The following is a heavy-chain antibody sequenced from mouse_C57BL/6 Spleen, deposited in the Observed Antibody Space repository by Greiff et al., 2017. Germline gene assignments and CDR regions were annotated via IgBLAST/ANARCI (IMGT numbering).Heavy chain of an antibody. J-gene: IGHJ3*01. Sequence: EVKLVESGGGLVQPGGSMKLSCAASGFTFSDAWMDWVRQSPEKGLEWVAEIRNKANNHATYYAESVKGRFTISRDDSKSSVYLQMNSLRAEDTGIYYCTRTYYDYDAWFAYWGQGTLVTVSA. CDR2: IRNKANNHAT. D-gene: IGHD2-4*01. V-gene: IGHV6-6*01. CDR3: TRTYYDYDAWFAY. CDR1: GFTFSDAW.